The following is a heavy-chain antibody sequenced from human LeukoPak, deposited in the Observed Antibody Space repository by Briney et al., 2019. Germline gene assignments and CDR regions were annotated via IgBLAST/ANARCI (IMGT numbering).Heavy chain of an antibody. CDR3: VREVYSSGRAPVFDF. Sequence: GGSLRLSCVASGFIFSRTVMQWIRQRIGKGLEWVSGIGFQSGIHYLDSVKGRFTVSRENAQNSLYLQMNSLTAGDTATYYCVREVYSSGRAPVFDFSGQGTTVTVSS. CDR1: GFIFSRTV. CDR2: IGFQSGI. J-gene: IGHJ3*01. D-gene: IGHD3-22*01. V-gene: IGHV3-13*01.